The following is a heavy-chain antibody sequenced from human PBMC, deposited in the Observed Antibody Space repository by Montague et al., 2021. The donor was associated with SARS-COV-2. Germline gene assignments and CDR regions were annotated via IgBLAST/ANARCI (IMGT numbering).Heavy chain of an antibody. CDR1: GVSVTDYY. CDR2: VLYNKGT. D-gene: IGHD3-16*01. V-gene: IGHV4-59*08. CDR3: VRHPHYDGLNDPPDF. Sequence: SETLSLTCTVSGVSVTDYYWSWIRQPPGKGLEWVGDVLYNKGTNFNPSLKSRVAIPVDTSKNQFSLRLTSVTAADTALYYCVRHPHYDGLNDPPDFWDQGTLVTVSS. J-gene: IGHJ4*02.